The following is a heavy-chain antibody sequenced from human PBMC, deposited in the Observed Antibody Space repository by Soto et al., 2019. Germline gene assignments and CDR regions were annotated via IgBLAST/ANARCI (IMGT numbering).Heavy chain of an antibody. J-gene: IGHJ6*02. CDR1: GGPMSSYS. D-gene: IGHD2-15*01. CDR2: VFYGGSP. Sequence: QGLLQESGPRLVKASESLSLTCTVSGGPMSSYSWTWIRQTPGKGLEWIGYVFYGGSPNYNPSLERRVTITMNTTASQFSLKLKSLTAADTAVYYCARGFWATGGGNYYYSIDVWGQGTTVRVS. V-gene: IGHV4-59*13. CDR3: ARGFWATGGGNYYYSIDV.